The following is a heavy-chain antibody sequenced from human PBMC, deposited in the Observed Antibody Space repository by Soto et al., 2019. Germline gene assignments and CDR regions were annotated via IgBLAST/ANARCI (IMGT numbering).Heavy chain of an antibody. D-gene: IGHD6-19*01. CDR2: IIPIFGVA. J-gene: IGHJ4*02. CDR1: GGSFNSHA. Sequence: QVQLVQSGAEVKKPGSSVKVSCKASGGSFNSHAISWVRQAPGQGLEWMGGIIPIFGVATYAQKFQGRVTMTADTSTNTVYLEMSSLRSEDTAIIYCARDGTRYRRAWDSWGQGTLVAVSS. CDR3: ARDGTRYRRAWDS. V-gene: IGHV1-69*14.